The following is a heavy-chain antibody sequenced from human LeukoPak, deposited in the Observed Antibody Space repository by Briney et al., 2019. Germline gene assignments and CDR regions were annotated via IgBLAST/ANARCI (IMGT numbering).Heavy chain of an antibody. V-gene: IGHV1-69*04. J-gene: IGHJ5*02. CDR2: IIPILGIA. Sequence: ASVRVSCKASGGTFSSYAISWVRQAPGQGLEWMGRIIPILGIANYAQKFQGRVTITTDESTSTVYMELSSLRYEDTAVYYCARGGRLSFGELLLASWGQGTLVTVSS. CDR1: GGTFSSYA. CDR3: ARGGRLSFGELLLAS. D-gene: IGHD3-10*01.